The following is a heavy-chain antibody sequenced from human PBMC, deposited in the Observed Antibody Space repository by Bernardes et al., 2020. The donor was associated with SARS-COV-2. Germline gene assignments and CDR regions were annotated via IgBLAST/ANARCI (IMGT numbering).Heavy chain of an antibody. CDR3: AKDKGSSGYAYGFDF. Sequence: GGSLRLSCAAFGFTFDDYAIHWVRQAPGKGLEWVSGVSWNSGSIGYADSVKGRFTISRDSAENSLYLHMNSLRVEDTALYYCAKDKGSSGYAYGFDFWGQGTLVTVSS. J-gene: IGHJ4*02. CDR2: VSWNSGSI. D-gene: IGHD5-18*01. CDR1: GFTFDDYA. V-gene: IGHV3-9*01.